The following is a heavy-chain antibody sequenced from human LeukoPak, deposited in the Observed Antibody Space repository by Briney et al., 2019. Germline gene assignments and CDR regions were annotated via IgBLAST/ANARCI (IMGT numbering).Heavy chain of an antibody. Sequence: SVPVSCKASVYTFTSYAMHWVRQAPGQRLDWMGWINAGNGNTEFPQKFQGRVTITRDTSASTAYMELSSLRSEDTAVYYCAMSESPYGDLPSDYWGEGNLGTVSS. CDR1: VYTFTSYA. V-gene: IGHV1-3*01. CDR3: AMSESPYGDLPSDY. D-gene: IGHD4-17*01. J-gene: IGHJ4*02. CDR2: INAGNGNT.